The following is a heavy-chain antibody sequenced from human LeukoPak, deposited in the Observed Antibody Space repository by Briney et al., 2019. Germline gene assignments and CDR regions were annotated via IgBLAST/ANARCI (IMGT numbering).Heavy chain of an antibody. CDR3: ARLGRTDAFDI. CDR2: INHSGST. J-gene: IGHJ3*02. V-gene: IGHV4-34*01. Sequence: PSETPSLTCAVYGGSFSGYYWSWIRQPPGKGLEWIGEINHSGSTNYNPSLKSRVTISVDTSKNQFSLKLSSVTAADTAVYYCARLGRTDAFDIWGQGTMVTVSS. CDR1: GGSFSGYY.